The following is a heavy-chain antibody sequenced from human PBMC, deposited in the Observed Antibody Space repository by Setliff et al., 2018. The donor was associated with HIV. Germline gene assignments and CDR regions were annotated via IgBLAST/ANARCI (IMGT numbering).Heavy chain of an antibody. V-gene: IGHV4-34*01. J-gene: IGHJ4*02. CDR3: TRRDVTTGMDS. CDR2: IYHSGST. D-gene: IGHD4-17*01. CDR1: GGSFTTYY. Sequence: SETLSLTCGVYGGSFTTYYWTWIRQPPGKGLEWIGSIYHSGSTYYNPSLKSRVTISVDTSKNQFSLKLSSVTAADTAVYYCTRRDVTTGMDSWGPGILVTVSS.